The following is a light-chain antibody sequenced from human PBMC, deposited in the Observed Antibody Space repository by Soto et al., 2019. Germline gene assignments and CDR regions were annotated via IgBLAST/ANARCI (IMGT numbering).Light chain of an antibody. CDR2: EVS. Sequence: QSALAQPASVSGSPGQSITISCAGTSSDLGAYKYVSWYQQHPDKAPKLILYEVSRRPSGVSNRFSGSKSGYTASLTISGLLAEDEADYSCSSYTNTSTLVFGTGTKVTVL. CDR1: SSDLGAYKY. V-gene: IGLV2-14*03. CDR3: SSYTNTSTLV. J-gene: IGLJ1*01.